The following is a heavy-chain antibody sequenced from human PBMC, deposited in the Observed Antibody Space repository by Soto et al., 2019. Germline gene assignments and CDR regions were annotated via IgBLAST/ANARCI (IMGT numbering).Heavy chain of an antibody. CDR3: ARWWADIVVVPATPGYWFDP. J-gene: IGHJ5*02. Sequence: QVQLVQSGAEVKKPGASVKVSCKASGYTFTSYGISWVRQAPGPGLEWMGWISAYNGNTNYAQKIQGRDTMTTDTSTSTAYMELRILRSDATAVYYCARWWADIVVVPATPGYWFDPWGQGTLVTVSS. CDR1: GYTFTSYG. V-gene: IGHV1-18*01. D-gene: IGHD2-2*01. CDR2: ISAYNGNT.